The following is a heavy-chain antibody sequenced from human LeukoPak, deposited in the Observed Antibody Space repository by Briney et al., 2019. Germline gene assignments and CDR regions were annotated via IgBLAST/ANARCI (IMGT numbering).Heavy chain of an antibody. V-gene: IGHV1-3*01. CDR3: ARTYSSGWYGGRFDY. J-gene: IGHJ4*02. CDR2: INAGNGNT. D-gene: IGHD6-19*01. Sequence: ASVKVSCKASGYTFTSYAMHWVHQAPGQRLEWMGWINAGNGNTKYSQKFQGRVTITRDTSASTAYMELSSLRSEDTAVYYCARTYSSGWYGGRFDYWGQGTLVTVSS. CDR1: GYTFTSYA.